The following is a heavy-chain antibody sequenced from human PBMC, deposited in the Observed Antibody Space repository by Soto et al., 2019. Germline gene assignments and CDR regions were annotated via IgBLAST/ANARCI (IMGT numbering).Heavy chain of an antibody. Sequence: SETLSLTCTVSGGSISSAAYYWSWVRQPPGKDLEYIGYIYYTGNTYYNPSLNSRLTMSVDTSKNQFSLKLSSVTAADTAVYYCVRRLAVKPQYSFDGGGKGTLVTDS. CDR3: VRRLAVKPQYSFDG. CDR2: IYYTGNT. D-gene: IGHD6-19*01. V-gene: IGHV4-30-4*01. J-gene: IGHJ4*02. CDR1: GGSISSAAYY.